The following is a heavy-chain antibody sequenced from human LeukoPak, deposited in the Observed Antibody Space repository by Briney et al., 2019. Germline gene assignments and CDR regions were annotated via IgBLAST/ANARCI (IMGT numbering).Heavy chain of an antibody. CDR3: AREAVTPGGNWFDP. D-gene: IGHD3-10*01. J-gene: IGHJ5*02. V-gene: IGHV4-30-4*08. Sequence: PSQTLSLTCTVSGGSISSGDYYWSWIRQPPGKGLEWIGYIYYSGSTYYNPSLKSRVTISVDTSKNQFSLKLSSVTAADTAVYYCAREAVTPGGNWFDPWGQGTLVTVSP. CDR2: IYYSGST. CDR1: GGSISSGDYY.